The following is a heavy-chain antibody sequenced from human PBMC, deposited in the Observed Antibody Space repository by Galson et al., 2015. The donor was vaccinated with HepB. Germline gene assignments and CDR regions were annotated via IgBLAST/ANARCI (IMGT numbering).Heavy chain of an antibody. CDR2: IKSQSAGGTR. CDR1: EFTFSNAW. D-gene: IGHD2-2*01. Sequence: SLRLSCATSEFTFSNAWMSWVRQAPGKGLEWVGRIKSQSAGGTRDYAAPVKGRFTISRDESQNTLYLQMNSLKTEDTAVYYCTTVILGPGTLVVPAAMHYYYYGMDVWGHGTTVTVSS. J-gene: IGHJ6*02. V-gene: IGHV3-15*01. CDR3: TTVILGPGTLVVPAAMHYYYYGMDV.